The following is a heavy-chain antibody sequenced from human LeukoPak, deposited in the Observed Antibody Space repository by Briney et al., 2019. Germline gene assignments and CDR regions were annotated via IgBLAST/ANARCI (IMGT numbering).Heavy chain of an antibody. D-gene: IGHD3-9*01. V-gene: IGHV4-34*01. CDR2: INHSGST. CDR1: GGSFSGYY. CDR3: ARHRRYFDWLSTGSDY. Sequence: RASETLSLTCAVYGGSFSGYYWSWIRQPPGKGLEWIGEINHSGSTNYNPSLKSRVTISVDTSKNQLSLKLSSVTAADTAVYYCARHRRYFDWLSTGSDYWGQGTLVTVSS. J-gene: IGHJ4*02.